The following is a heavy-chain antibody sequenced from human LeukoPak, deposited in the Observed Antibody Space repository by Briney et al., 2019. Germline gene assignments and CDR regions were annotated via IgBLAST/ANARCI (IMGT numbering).Heavy chain of an antibody. CDR3: ARDGDPFGDYIDY. Sequence: GRSLRLSCAASGFTFSSYSMNWVRQAPGKGLEWVSYISSSSSTIYYADSVKGRFTISRDNAKNSLYLQMNSLRAEDTAVYYCARDGDPFGDYIDYWGQGTLVTVSS. J-gene: IGHJ4*02. V-gene: IGHV3-48*04. D-gene: IGHD4-17*01. CDR1: GFTFSSYS. CDR2: ISSSSSTI.